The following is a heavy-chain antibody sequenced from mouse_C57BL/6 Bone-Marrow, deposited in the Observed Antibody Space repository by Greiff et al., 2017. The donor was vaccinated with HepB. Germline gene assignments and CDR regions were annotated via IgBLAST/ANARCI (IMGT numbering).Heavy chain of an antibody. CDR2: ISYDGSN. Sequence: EESGPGLVKPSQSLSLTCSVTGYSITSGYYWNWIRQFPGNKLEWMGYISYDGSNNYNPSLKNRISITRDTSKNQFFLKLNSVTTEDTATYYCARRDYYGSSLDYWGQGTTLTVSS. CDR3: ARRDYYGSSLDY. J-gene: IGHJ2*01. CDR1: GYSITSGYY. V-gene: IGHV3-6*01. D-gene: IGHD1-1*01.